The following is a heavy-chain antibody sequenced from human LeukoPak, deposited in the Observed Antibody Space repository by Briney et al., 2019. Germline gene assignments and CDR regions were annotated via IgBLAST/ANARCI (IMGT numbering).Heavy chain of an antibody. CDR2: ISYDGSNK. V-gene: IGHV3-30-3*01. Sequence: GGSLRLSCAASGFTFSSYAMHWVRQAPGKGLEWAAVISYDGSNKYYADSVKGRFTISRDNSKNTLYLQMNSLRAEDTAVYYCASKIAMVRGVMGNWFDPWGQGTLVTVSS. CDR3: ASKIAMVRGVMGNWFDP. J-gene: IGHJ5*02. CDR1: GFTFSSYA. D-gene: IGHD3-10*01.